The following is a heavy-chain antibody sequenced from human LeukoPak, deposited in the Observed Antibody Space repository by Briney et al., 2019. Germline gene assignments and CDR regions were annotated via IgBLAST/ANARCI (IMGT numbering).Heavy chain of an antibody. V-gene: IGHV3-74*01. CDR2: INSDGSST. J-gene: IGHJ5*02. D-gene: IGHD3-9*01. CDR1: GFTFNNYW. CDR3: TTSPDYDILTGYYRHWFDP. Sequence: GGSLRLSCAASGFTFNNYWMHWVRQAPGKGLVWVSRINSDGSSTNYADSVKGRFTISRDDSKNTLYLQMNSLKTEDTAVYYCTTSPDYDILTGYYRHWFDPWGQGTLVTVSS.